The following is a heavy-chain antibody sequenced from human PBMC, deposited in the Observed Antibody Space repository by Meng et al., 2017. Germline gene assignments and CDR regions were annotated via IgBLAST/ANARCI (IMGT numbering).Heavy chain of an antibody. Sequence: GFFVSRYAMHWVRQAPGKGLEWVAVISNEGSEKYYADSVKGRFTISRDNSKNTLYLQMNSLRVEDTALYYCATDPYYDSSGPTAYWGQGTLVTVSS. V-gene: IGHV3-30*04. J-gene: IGHJ4*02. D-gene: IGHD3-22*01. CDR2: ISNEGSEK. CDR1: GFFVSRYA. CDR3: ATDPYYDSSGPTAY.